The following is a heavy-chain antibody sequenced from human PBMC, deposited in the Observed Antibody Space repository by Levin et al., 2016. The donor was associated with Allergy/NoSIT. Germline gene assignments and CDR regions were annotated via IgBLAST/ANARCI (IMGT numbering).Heavy chain of an antibody. CDR3: ALVLTYYDILTGYPAPYFDY. V-gene: IGHV2-5*01. CDR2: IYWNDDK. Sequence: WIRQPPGKALEWLALIYWNDDKRYSPSLKSRLTITKDTSKNQVVLTMTNMDPVDTATYYCALVLTYYDILTGYPAPYFDYWGQGTLVTVSS. D-gene: IGHD3-9*01. J-gene: IGHJ4*02.